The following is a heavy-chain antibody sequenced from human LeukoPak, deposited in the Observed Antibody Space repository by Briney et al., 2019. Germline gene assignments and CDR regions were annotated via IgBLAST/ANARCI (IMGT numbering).Heavy chain of an antibody. D-gene: IGHD2-2*01. Sequence: ASVKVSCKASGYTFTGYYMHWVRQAPGQGLEWMGWINPNSGGTNYAQKFQGRVTMTRDTSISTAYLQWSSLKASDTAMYYCARRLVPAANDAFDIWGQGTMVTVSS. CDR3: ARRLVPAANDAFDI. V-gene: IGHV1-2*02. J-gene: IGHJ3*02. CDR1: GYTFTGYY. CDR2: INPNSGGT.